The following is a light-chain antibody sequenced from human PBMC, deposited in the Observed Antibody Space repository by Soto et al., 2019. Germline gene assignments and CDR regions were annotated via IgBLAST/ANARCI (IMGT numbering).Light chain of an antibody. Sequence: EIVLTQSPATLSLSPGERATLSCRASQTVSSYLAWYQQKPGQAPRLLIYDASNRANGIPARFSGSGSGTDFTLTISSIEPEDVAVYYCQQRSNWPPITFGQGTRLEIK. J-gene: IGKJ5*01. CDR1: QTVSSY. V-gene: IGKV3-11*01. CDR2: DAS. CDR3: QQRSNWPPIT.